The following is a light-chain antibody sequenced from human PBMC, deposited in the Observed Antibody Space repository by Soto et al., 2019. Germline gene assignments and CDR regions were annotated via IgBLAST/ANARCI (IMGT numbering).Light chain of an antibody. CDR3: QQHGSSPLT. Sequence: EIVLTQSPGTLSLSPGERATLSCRASQSISGRHLAWYQQKPGQAPRLLIYGASSGATDIPDRFSGSGSGTDFTLTISSLEPEYFSVYHCQQHGSSPLTFGGGPNVDIK. J-gene: IGKJ4*01. V-gene: IGKV3-20*01. CDR2: GAS. CDR1: QSISGRH.